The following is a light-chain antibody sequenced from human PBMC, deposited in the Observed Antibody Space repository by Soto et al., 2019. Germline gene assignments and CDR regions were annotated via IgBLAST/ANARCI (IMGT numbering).Light chain of an antibody. CDR1: QSVGSN. J-gene: IGKJ5*01. Sequence: EMVMTHSPDTLSVSPGQIPTLSCRASQSVGSNLAGYQQKPGQAPTLLIFAASTRATGIPARFSGSGAGTEFTLTISSLQSEDFAVYYCQQYNNWSFGQATRLEIK. CDR3: QQYNNWS. CDR2: AAS. V-gene: IGKV3-15*01.